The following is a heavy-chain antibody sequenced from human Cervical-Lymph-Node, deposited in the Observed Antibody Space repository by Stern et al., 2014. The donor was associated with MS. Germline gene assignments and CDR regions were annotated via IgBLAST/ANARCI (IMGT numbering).Heavy chain of an antibody. CDR3: ARHGPPRRRDDSNHPNFDY. D-gene: IGHD5-24*01. CDR1: GGSISSNY. Sequence: QVQLQESGPGLVKPSETLSLTCTVSGGSISSNYWSWIRQPPGKGLEWIGYLYYSGNTNYNPSLKSRVTTSVETSKNQFPLARSSVPAADTAVYYCARHGPPRRRDDSNHPNFDYWGPGTLVAVSS. V-gene: IGHV4-59*08. CDR2: LYYSGNT. J-gene: IGHJ4*02.